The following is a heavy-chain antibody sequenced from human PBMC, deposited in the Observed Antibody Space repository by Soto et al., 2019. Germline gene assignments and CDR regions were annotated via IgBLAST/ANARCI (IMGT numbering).Heavy chain of an antibody. V-gene: IGHV4-31*03. D-gene: IGHD6-6*01. CDR3: ARDGSSPGHFDY. Sequence: QVQLQESGPGLVKPSQTLSLTCTVSGGSISSAGHYWRWIRQHPGQGLECIGCIYYSGSTYYNPSLESRISISVETAKNQFSLKMSSVTAEDTAVYFCARDGSSPGHFDYWGQGTLVTVSS. CDR2: IYYSGST. J-gene: IGHJ4*02. CDR1: GGSISSAGHY.